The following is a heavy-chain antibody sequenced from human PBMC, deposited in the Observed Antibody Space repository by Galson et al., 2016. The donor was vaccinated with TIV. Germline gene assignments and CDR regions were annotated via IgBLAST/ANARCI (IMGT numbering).Heavy chain of an antibody. CDR3: ARIMSLVRGMDV. J-gene: IGHJ6*02. CDR1: GFTFSTYA. CDR2: ISSNGGST. D-gene: IGHD3/OR15-3a*01. V-gene: IGHV3-23*01. Sequence: SLRLSCAASGFTFSTYALSWVRQAPGKGLEWVSTISSNGGSTYYADSVKGRFTISRDNSKNTLYLQMNSLKPEDTAGYYCARIMSLVRGMDVWGQGTTVTVSS.